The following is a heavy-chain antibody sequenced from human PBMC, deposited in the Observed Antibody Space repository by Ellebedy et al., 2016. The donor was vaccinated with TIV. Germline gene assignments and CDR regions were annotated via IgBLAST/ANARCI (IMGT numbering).Heavy chain of an antibody. CDR2: INQSGRT. D-gene: IGHD2-2*01. CDR3: ARSRYCDSTTCYEDYNYFGP. V-gene: IGHV4-34*01. CDR1: GGSFSGYY. J-gene: IGHJ5*02. Sequence: SQTLSLTCAFYGGSFSGYYWSWIRQPPGKGLEWIGEINQSGRTNYNPSLDKGRVTISVDTSKNQFSLKLSSVTAADTAVYYCARSRYCDSTTCYEDYNYFGPWGQGTLVTVSS.